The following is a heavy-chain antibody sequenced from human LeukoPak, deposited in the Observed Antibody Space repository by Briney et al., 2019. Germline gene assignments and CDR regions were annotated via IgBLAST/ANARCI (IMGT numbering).Heavy chain of an antibody. J-gene: IGHJ4*02. Sequence: ASVKVSCKASGYTFTGYGVSWVRQAPGQGLEWMGWISVYNGNTKYAQEFQGRVTMTTDTSTSTAYMELRSLRSDDTAVYYCARGFPPRRNYDSSGYYSYYFDHWGQGTLVTVSS. CDR2: ISVYNGNT. CDR3: ARGFPPRRNYDSSGYYSYYFDH. CDR1: GYTFTGYG. V-gene: IGHV1-18*01. D-gene: IGHD3-22*01.